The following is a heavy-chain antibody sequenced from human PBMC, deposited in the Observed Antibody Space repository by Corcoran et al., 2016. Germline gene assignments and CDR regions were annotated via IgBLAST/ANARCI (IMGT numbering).Heavy chain of an antibody. CDR1: GGSISNYY. CDR3: ARGEAGRLNLRYYWYFDL. Sequence: QVQLQESGPGLVKPSETLSLTCTVSGGSISNYYWTWLRQPPGKGLEWIAYMYNIGSTNYNPSLKSRVTISVDTSKNQFSLRLSSVTAAATAVYYCARGEAGRLNLRYYWYFDLWGRGTLVTVSS. CDR2: MYNIGST. J-gene: IGHJ2*01. V-gene: IGHV4-59*01. D-gene: IGHD1-1*01.